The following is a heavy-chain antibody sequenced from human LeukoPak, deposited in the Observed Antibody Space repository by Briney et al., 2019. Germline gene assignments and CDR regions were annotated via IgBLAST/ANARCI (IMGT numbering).Heavy chain of an antibody. D-gene: IGHD3-16*01. CDR2: ITSTGSTT. CDR3: ARRTLITPGGFDY. CDR1: GFILRDYY. Sequence: GGSLRLSCGISGFILRDYYMRGIRQVPGKGGEGIWYITSTGSTTYYADSLKGRLTISRDTAKSVVYLQMNSLRADDTAVYYCARRTLITPGGFDYWGQGTLVTVSS. V-gene: IGHV3-11*01. J-gene: IGHJ4*02.